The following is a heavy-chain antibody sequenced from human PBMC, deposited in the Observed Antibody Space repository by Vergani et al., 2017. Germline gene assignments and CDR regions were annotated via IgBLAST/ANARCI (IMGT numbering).Heavy chain of an antibody. D-gene: IGHD3-22*01. CDR3: ARGDYYDSSGYSGFDY. Sequence: QVQLVQSGTEVKRPGASVKVSCKASGYTFTGYYMHWVRQAPGQGLEWMGWINPNSGGTNYAQKFQGRVTMTRDTSISTAYMELSRLRSDDTAVYYCARGDYYDSSGYSGFDYWGQGTLVTVSS. J-gene: IGHJ4*02. CDR1: GYTFTGYY. CDR2: INPNSGGT. V-gene: IGHV1-2*02.